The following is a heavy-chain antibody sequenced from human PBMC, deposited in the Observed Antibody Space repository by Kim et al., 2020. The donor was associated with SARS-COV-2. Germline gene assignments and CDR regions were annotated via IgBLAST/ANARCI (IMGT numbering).Heavy chain of an antibody. J-gene: IGHJ4*02. V-gene: IGHV1-18*01. Sequence: AQKLQGRVNMTTDTSTSTAYMELRSLRSDDTAVYYCARDQGVAATRCLDYWGQGTLVTVSS. D-gene: IGHD6-13*01. CDR3: ARDQGVAATRCLDY.